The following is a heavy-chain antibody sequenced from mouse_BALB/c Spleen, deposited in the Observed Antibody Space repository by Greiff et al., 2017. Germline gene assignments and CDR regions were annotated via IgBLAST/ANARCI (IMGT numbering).Heavy chain of an antibody. CDR3: ARSRGYDYDGFFNYFDY. Sequence: EVQLQESGPGLVKPSQSLSLTCTVTGYSITSDYAWNWIRQFPGNKLEWMGYISYSGSTSYNPSLKSRISITRDTSKNQFFLQLNSVTTEDTATYYCARSRGYDYDGFFNYFDYWGQGTTLTVSS. CDR1: GYSITSDYA. CDR2: ISYSGST. D-gene: IGHD2-4*01. J-gene: IGHJ2*01. V-gene: IGHV3-2*02.